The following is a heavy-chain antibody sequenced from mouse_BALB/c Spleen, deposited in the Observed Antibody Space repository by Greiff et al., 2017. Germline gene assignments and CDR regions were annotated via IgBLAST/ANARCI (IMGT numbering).Heavy chain of an antibody. CDR1: GFTFRSFG. Sequence: EVMLVESGGGLVQPGGSRKLSFAASGFTFRSFGVHWVRQAPEKGLEWVAYISSGSSTIYYADTVKGRFTISRDNPKNTLFLQMTSLRSEDTAMYYCARWGSYYAMDYWGQGTSVTVSS. V-gene: IGHV5-17*02. J-gene: IGHJ4*01. CDR2: ISSGSSTI. CDR3: ARWGSYYAMDY.